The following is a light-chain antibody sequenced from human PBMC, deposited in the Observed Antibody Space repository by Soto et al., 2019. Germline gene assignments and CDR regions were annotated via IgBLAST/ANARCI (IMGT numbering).Light chain of an antibody. CDR3: QQYDNYPWT. Sequence: DVQMTQSPSTLSASVGDRVTITCRASQIISNWLAWYQQRPGKAPKLLIYKASSLQSGVPSRFSGSGSGTEFTLTISSLQPDDFATYYCQQYDNYPWTFGQGTKVDIK. CDR1: QIISNW. J-gene: IGKJ1*01. CDR2: KAS. V-gene: IGKV1-5*03.